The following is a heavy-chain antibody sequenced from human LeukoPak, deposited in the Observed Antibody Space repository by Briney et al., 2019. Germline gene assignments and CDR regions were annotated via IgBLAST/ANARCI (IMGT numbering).Heavy chain of an antibody. V-gene: IGHV4-59*01. D-gene: IGHD6-19*01. CDR3: AREVAGNFDY. CDR2: IYYSGST. CDR1: GGSISSYY. J-gene: IGHJ4*02. Sequence: SETLSLTCTVSGGSISSYYWSWIRQPPGKGLGWIGYIYYSGSTNYNPSLKSRVTISVDTSKNQFSLKLSSVTAADTAVYYCAREVAGNFDYWGQGTLVTVSS.